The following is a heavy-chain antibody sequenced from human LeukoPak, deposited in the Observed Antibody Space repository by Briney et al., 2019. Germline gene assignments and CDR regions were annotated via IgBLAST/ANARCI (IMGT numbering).Heavy chain of an antibody. Sequence: SETLSLTCTVSGGSINSGDFYWSWIRQPPGKGLEWIGYIYYTGSTYYNPSLKSRVTISIDTSKNQFSLRLSSVTAADTAVYYCATTARHCSDYWGQGTLVTVS. CDR1: GGSINSGDFY. D-gene: IGHD5-18*01. V-gene: IGHV4-30-4*08. CDR3: ATTARHCSDY. CDR2: IYYTGST. J-gene: IGHJ4*02.